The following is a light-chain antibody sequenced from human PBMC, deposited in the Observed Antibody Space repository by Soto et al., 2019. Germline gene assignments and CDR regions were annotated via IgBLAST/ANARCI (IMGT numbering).Light chain of an antibody. J-gene: IGKJ4*01. CDR3: QQYNNWPLT. V-gene: IGKV3D-15*01. CDR1: ESVSSN. Sequence: EIVMTQSPATLSVSPGERATLSCRSRESVSSNLAWYQQKPGQAPRLLIYGASTRATGIPARFSGSGSGTEFTLTISNLQSEDFAVYYCQQYNNWPLTFGGGTKVEIK. CDR2: GAS.